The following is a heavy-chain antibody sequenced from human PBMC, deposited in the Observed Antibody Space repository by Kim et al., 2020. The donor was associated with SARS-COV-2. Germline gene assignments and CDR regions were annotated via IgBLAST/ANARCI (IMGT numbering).Heavy chain of an antibody. CDR3: ATRPPHGDIWYFFDY. CDR2: ITSPTVGGYT. CDR1: GFSFFHHA. V-gene: IGHV3-23*01. D-gene: IGHD2-8*02. J-gene: IGHJ4*02. Sequence: GGSLRLSCAASGFSFFHHAMSWVRQVPGKGLEWVSVITSPTVGGYTYYADAVKGRFTISRDNSKNTVFLQMNSLRAEDTARYYCATRPPHGDIWYFFDYWGPGTLVTVSS.